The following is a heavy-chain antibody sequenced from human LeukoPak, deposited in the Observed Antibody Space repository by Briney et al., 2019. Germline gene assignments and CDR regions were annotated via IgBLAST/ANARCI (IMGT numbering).Heavy chain of an antibody. J-gene: IGHJ1*01. V-gene: IGHV3-11*04. D-gene: IGHD3-22*01. CDR2: IGPRSDNI. Sequence: PGGSLRLSCAASGFTFSDYFMSWIRQAPEKGLEWVSYIGPRSDNINYADSVKGPFTVSRDNAKNSVYLQMNSLRAEDTAVYYCARVNPSNSGFYAYWGQGTLVTVSS. CDR1: GFTFSDYF. CDR3: ARVNPSNSGFYAY.